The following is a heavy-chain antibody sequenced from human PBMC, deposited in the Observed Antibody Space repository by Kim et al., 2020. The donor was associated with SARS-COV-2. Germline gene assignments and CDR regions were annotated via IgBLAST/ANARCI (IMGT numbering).Heavy chain of an antibody. D-gene: IGHD2-2*01. CDR3: AKPWGAYQLHHFDY. Sequence: GGSLRLSCAASGFTFSSYGMHWVRQAPGKGLEWVAVIWYDGSNKYYADSVKGRFTISRDNSKNTLYLQMNSLRAEDTAVYYCAKPWGAYQLHHFDYWGQGTLVTVSS. J-gene: IGHJ4*02. CDR2: IWYDGSNK. V-gene: IGHV3-33*06. CDR1: GFTFSSYG.